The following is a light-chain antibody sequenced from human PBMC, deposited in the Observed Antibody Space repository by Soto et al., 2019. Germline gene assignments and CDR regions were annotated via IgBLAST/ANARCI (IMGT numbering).Light chain of an antibody. CDR1: QSVSSY. CDR3: QQRSNWPRLT. CDR2: DAS. Sequence: EIVLTQSPATLSLSPGERATLSCRASQSVSSYLAWYQQKPGQAPRLLIYDASNRATGIPARFCGSGSGTDFTLTISSLEPEDFAVYYCQQRSNWPRLTFGGGTKVEIK. J-gene: IGKJ4*01. V-gene: IGKV3-11*01.